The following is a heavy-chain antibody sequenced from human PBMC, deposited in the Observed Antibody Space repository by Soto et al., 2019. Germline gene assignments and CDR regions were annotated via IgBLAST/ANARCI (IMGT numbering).Heavy chain of an antibody. J-gene: IGHJ5*02. CDR1: GGSISSGGYS. CDR2: IYHSGST. Sequence: SETLSLTCAVSGGSISSGGYSWSWIRQPPGKGLEWIGYIYHSGSTYYNPSLKSRVTISVDRSKNQFSLKLNSVTAADTAVYYCARAYTAVAETWIDPWGQGPLVTVSP. CDR3: ARAYTAVAETWIDP. D-gene: IGHD6-19*01. V-gene: IGHV4-30-2*01.